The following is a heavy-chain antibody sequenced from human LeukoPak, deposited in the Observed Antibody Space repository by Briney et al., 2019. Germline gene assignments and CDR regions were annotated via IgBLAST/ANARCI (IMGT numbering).Heavy chain of an antibody. CDR3: ARDRWQWDY. V-gene: IGHV3-11*06. D-gene: IGHD6-19*01. CDR1: GLTFSDYY. Sequence: GGSLRLSCAASGLTFSDYYMSWIRQAPGKGLEWVSYISSSSSYTNYADSVKGRFTISRDNAKNSLYLQMHSLRAEDTAVYYCARDRWQWDYWGQGTLVTVSS. CDR2: ISSSSSYT. J-gene: IGHJ4*02.